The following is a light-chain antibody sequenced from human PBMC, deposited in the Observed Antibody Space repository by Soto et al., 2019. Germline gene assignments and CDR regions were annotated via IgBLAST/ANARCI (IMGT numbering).Light chain of an antibody. Sequence: EIAMTQSPATLSVSPGVRATLSCRASPGVSSNLAGYQQKPGQAPRLLIYDASTRATGILARYSGSGSETEYTLTMSSLQSEDVAVYYGQQCNNWPRTFGQGTKVDI. CDR2: DAS. J-gene: IGKJ1*01. V-gene: IGKV3-15*01. CDR1: PGVSSN. CDR3: QQCNNWPRT.